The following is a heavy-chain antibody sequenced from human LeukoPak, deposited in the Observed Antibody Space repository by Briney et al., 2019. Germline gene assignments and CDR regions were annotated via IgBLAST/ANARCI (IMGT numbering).Heavy chain of an antibody. D-gene: IGHD1/OR15-1a*01. Sequence: GGSLRLSCAASGFTFSSYAMSWVRQAPGKGLEWVSAISGSGGSTYYADSVKGRFTISRDNSKNTLYLQMNSLRAEDPAVYYCAKDSITGTGGYYYYYYMDVWGKGTTVTISS. CDR2: ISGSGGST. V-gene: IGHV3-23*01. J-gene: IGHJ6*03. CDR1: GFTFSSYA. CDR3: AKDSITGTGGYYYYYYMDV.